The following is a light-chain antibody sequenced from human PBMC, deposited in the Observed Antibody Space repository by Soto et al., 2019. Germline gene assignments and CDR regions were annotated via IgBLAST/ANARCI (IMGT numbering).Light chain of an antibody. J-gene: IGKJ4*01. CDR3: QQRSSWPAT. CDR2: DTS. Sequence: EIVLTQSPGTLSLSPGERATLSCRASQSVSHYLAWYQQKPGQAPRLLIYDTSTRATGIPARFSGSGSGTDFTLTISSLEPEDFAVYFCQQRSSWPATFGGGTKVDIK. CDR1: QSVSHY. V-gene: IGKV3-11*01.